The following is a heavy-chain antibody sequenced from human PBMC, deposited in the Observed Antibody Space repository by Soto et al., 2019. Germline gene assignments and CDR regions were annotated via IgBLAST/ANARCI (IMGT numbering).Heavy chain of an antibody. CDR3: ARWELANEAFDI. D-gene: IGHD1-26*01. CDR1: GGSISSGGYS. CDR2: IYHSGST. J-gene: IGHJ3*02. Sequence: SETLSLTCAVSGGSISSGGYSWSWIRQPPGKGLEWIGYIYHSGSTYYNPSLKSRVTISVDRSKNQFSLKLSSVTAADTAVYYCARWELANEAFDIWAKGQWSPSPQ. V-gene: IGHV4-30-2*01.